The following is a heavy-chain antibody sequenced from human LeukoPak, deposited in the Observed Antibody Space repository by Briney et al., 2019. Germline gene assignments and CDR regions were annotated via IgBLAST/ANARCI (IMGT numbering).Heavy chain of an antibody. CDR2: IYTGGGT. D-gene: IGHD6-6*01. CDR1: GFAVCLNN. Sequence: GGSPRLSCAASGFAVCLNNMTWGPQAPGGGLEWVSVIYTGGGTYYADSVKGRFSPSRDNSRNTVFLQMESLRDDDTAVYYCARDRSIAARLSAFDIWGQGTMVTVSS. CDR3: ARDRSIAARLSAFDI. J-gene: IGHJ3*02. V-gene: IGHV3-66*01.